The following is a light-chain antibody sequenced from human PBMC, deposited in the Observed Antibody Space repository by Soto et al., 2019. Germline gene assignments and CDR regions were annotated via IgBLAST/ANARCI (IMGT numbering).Light chain of an antibody. Sequence: QSALTQPASVSGSPGQSITISCTGTSGDVGGYYYVSWYQQLPGKAPKLMISEVSNRPSGVSNRFSGSKSGNTASLTISGLQAEDEADYYCASWDDSLRSWVFGGGTKLTVL. CDR3: ASWDDSLRSWV. CDR1: SGDVGGYYY. J-gene: IGLJ3*02. CDR2: EVS. V-gene: IGLV2-14*01.